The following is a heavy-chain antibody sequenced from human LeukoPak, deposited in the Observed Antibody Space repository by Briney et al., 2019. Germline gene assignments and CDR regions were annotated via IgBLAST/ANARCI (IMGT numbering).Heavy chain of an antibody. CDR1: GGTFSSYA. CDR3: ARTHSSGWYLFDY. CDR2: INPNSGGT. D-gene: IGHD6-19*01. Sequence: ASVKVSCKASGGTFSSYAISWVRQAPGQGLEWMGRINPNSGGTNYAQKFQGRVTMTRDTSISTAYMELSRLRSDDTAVYYCARTHSSGWYLFDYWGQGTLVTVSS. J-gene: IGHJ4*02. V-gene: IGHV1-2*06.